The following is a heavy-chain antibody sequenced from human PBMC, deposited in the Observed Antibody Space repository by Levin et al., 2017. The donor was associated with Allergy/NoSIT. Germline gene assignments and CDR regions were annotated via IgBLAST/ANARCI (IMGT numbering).Heavy chain of an antibody. CDR3: AKEGRIAVAIFDY. Sequence: KISCKASGGTFSSYTISWVRQAPGQGLEWMGRIIPILGIANYAQKFQGRVTITADKSTSTAYMELSSLRSEDTAVYYCAKEGRIAVAIFDYWGQGTLVTVSS. J-gene: IGHJ4*02. D-gene: IGHD6-19*01. CDR1: GGTFSSYT. V-gene: IGHV1-69*04. CDR2: IIPILGIA.